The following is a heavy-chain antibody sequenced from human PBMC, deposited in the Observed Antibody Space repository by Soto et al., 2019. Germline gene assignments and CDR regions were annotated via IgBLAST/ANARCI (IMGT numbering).Heavy chain of an antibody. CDR1: GFSLSTSGVG. J-gene: IGHJ5*02. CDR3: AHRCYWFGGEDWFDP. CDR2: IYWNEDK. V-gene: IGHV2-5*01. Sequence: QITLKESGPTLVNPTQTLTLTCTFSGFSLSTSGVGMGWIRQPPGKALEWLAVIYWNEDKHFSPSLKSRLTIVKDTSKNQVVLTLTNVDPVDTATYYCAHRCYWFGGEDWFDPWGPGTLVTVSS. D-gene: IGHD3-10*01.